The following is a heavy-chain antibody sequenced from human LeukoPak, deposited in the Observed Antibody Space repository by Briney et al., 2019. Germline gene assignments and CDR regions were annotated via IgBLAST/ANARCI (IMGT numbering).Heavy chain of an antibody. J-gene: IGHJ6*03. CDR3: ARVVGLTGYSSSWYSGYYYYMDV. V-gene: IGHV1-69*06. Sequence: SVKVSCKASGGTFNNYGISWVRQAPGQGLEWMGGIIPIFGTTNYAQKFQDRVTITADKSTSTAYMELSSLRSEDTAVYYCARVVGLTGYSSSWYSGYYYYMDVWGKGTTVTVSS. D-gene: IGHD6-13*01. CDR1: GGTFNNYG. CDR2: IIPIFGTT.